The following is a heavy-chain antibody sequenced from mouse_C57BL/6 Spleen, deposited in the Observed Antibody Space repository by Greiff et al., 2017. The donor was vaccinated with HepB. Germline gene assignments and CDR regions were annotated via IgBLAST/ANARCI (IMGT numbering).Heavy chain of an antibody. D-gene: IGHD2-1*01. Sequence: QVQLQQPGAELVKPGASVKMSCKASGYTFTSYWITWVKQRPGQGLEWIGDIYPGSGSTNYNEKFKSKATLTVDTSSSTAYMQLSSLTSEDSAVYYCASYGNYHVPYAMDYWGQGTSVTVSS. CDR1: GYTFTSYW. CDR2: IYPGSGST. J-gene: IGHJ4*01. CDR3: ASYGNYHVPYAMDY. V-gene: IGHV1-55*01.